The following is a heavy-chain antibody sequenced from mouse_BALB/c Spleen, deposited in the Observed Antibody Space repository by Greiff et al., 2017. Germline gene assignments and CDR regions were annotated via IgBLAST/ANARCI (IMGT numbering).Heavy chain of an antibody. CDR2: IWSGGST. CDR3: ARSRPYYYGSRGDYFDY. J-gene: IGHJ2*01. V-gene: IGHV2-2*02. D-gene: IGHD1-1*01. Sequence: VQLQQSGPGLVQPSQSLSITCTVSGFSLTSYGVHWVRQSPGKGLEWLGVIWSGGSTDYNAAFISRLSISKDNSKSQVFFKMNSLQANDTAIYYCARSRPYYYGSRGDYFDYWGQGTTLTVSS. CDR1: GFSLTSYG.